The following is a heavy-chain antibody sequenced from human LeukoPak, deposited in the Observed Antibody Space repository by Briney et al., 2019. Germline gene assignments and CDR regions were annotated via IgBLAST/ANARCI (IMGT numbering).Heavy chain of an antibody. CDR1: GYTFTSYW. V-gene: IGHV5-10-1*01. D-gene: IGHD5-24*01. CDR2: IDPTDSYT. CDR3: ARHWADGQIQY. J-gene: IGHJ4*02. Sequence: GESLRISCKTSGYTFTSYWISWVRQMPGKGLGWRGRIDPTDSYTTYSPSLQGHVTISVDKSIDTAYLQWSSLKASDSAMYYCARHWADGQIQYWGQGTLVTVSS.